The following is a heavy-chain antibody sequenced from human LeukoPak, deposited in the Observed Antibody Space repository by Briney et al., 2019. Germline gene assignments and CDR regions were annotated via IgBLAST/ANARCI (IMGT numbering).Heavy chain of an antibody. D-gene: IGHD2-2*01. Sequence: QPGGSLRLSCAASGFTFSSYGMSWVRQAPGKGLEWVANIKQDGSEKYYVDSVKGRFTISRDNAKNSLYLQMNSLRAEDTAVYYCARVYEYQLQTGYYYYYMDVWGKGTTVTVSS. J-gene: IGHJ6*03. CDR2: IKQDGSEK. CDR3: ARVYEYQLQTGYYYYYMDV. V-gene: IGHV3-7*01. CDR1: GFTFSSYG.